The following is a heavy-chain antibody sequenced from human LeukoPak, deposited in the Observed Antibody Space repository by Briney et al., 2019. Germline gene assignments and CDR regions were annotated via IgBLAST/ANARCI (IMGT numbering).Heavy chain of an antibody. J-gene: IGHJ4*02. CDR1: GGSITSGNW. CDR2: IYHSGST. CDR3: AQPNYYRKTYDY. D-gene: IGHD3-10*01. V-gene: IGHV4-4*02. Sequence: SETLSLTCAVSGGSITSGNWWSWVRQPPGKGLEWIGEIYHSGSTNYNPSLKSRVTISVDKSKNQFSLKLSSVTAADTAVYYCAQPNYYRKTYDYWGQGTLVTVSS.